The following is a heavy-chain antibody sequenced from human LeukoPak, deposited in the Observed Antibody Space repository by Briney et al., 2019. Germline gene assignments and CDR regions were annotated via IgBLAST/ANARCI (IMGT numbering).Heavy chain of an antibody. Sequence: SETLSLTCTVSGGSVSGYYWSWIRQPPGKGLEWIGYIYYSGSTNYNPSLKSRVTISVDTSGNQFSLKLTSVTAADTAVYYCARDREYSSSGLVWFDPWGHGILVTVSS. CDR2: IYYSGST. D-gene: IGHD6-6*01. J-gene: IGHJ5*02. CDR3: ARDREYSSSGLVWFDP. CDR1: GGSVSGYY. V-gene: IGHV4-59*02.